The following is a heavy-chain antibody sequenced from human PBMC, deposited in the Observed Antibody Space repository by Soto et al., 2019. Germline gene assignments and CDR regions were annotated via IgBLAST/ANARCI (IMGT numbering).Heavy chain of an antibody. Sequence: SETVSLTXTVSGGSMSSYYWSWIRQSPGKGLEWIGYIYYSGSTNYNPSLKSRVAISLDTSKNQFSLKLSSVTAADTAVYYCARLSSSGWPIDSWGQGTLVTVSS. CDR3: ARLSSSGWPIDS. CDR2: IYYSGST. V-gene: IGHV4-59*12. D-gene: IGHD6-19*01. J-gene: IGHJ4*02. CDR1: GGSMSSYY.